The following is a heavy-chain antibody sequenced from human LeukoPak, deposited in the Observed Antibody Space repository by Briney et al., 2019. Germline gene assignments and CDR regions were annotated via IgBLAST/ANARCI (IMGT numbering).Heavy chain of an antibody. CDR3: ARAPPYYDLLTGYHDAFDI. CDR1: GCTFSSYA. J-gene: IGHJ3*02. Sequence: SVKVSCKASGCTFSSYAISWVRQASGQGLEWMGGIIPIFGTANYAQKFQGRVTITADESTSTAYMELSSLRSEDTAVYYCARAPPYYDLLTGYHDAFDIWGQGTMVTVSS. V-gene: IGHV1-69*13. D-gene: IGHD3-9*01. CDR2: IIPIFGTA.